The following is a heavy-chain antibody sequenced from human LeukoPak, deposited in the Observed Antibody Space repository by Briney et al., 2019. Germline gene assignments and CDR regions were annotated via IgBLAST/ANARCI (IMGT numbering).Heavy chain of an antibody. V-gene: IGHV1-69*04. CDR1: GGTFSSYA. CDR3: ARGEGGDAFDI. CDR2: IIPILGIA. D-gene: IGHD1-26*01. Sequence: SVKVSCKASGGTFSSYAISWVRQAPGQGLEWMGRIIPILGIANYAQKFQGRVTITADKSTSTAYMELSSLRSEDTAVYYCARGEGGDAFDIWGQGTMVTVSS. J-gene: IGHJ3*02.